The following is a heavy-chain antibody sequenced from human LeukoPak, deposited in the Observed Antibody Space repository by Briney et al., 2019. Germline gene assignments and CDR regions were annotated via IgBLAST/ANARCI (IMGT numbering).Heavy chain of an antibody. J-gene: IGHJ6*02. Sequence: GGSLRLSCAASGLTFSSYAMSWVRQAPGKGLEWVSAISGSGASTYYADSVKGRFTISRDSSKNTLYLQMNSLRAEDTAVYYCAKNQDGYYYYGMDVWGQGTTVTVSS. CDR3: AKNQDGYYYYGMDV. CDR1: GLTFSSYA. D-gene: IGHD3-22*01. CDR2: ISGSGAST. V-gene: IGHV3-23*01.